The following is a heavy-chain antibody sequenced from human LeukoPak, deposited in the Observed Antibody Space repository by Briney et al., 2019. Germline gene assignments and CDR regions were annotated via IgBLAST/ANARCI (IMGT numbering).Heavy chain of an antibody. J-gene: IGHJ3*02. V-gene: IGHV1-18*01. D-gene: IGHD6-19*01. CDR3: ARDSPFMVPGTGDAFDI. CDR1: GYDFSTFG. CDR2: ISVYHGKT. Sequence: ASVKVSCKASGYDFSTFGISWVRQAPGEGLEWMGWISVYHGKTNFPQRFQGRVTLTTETSTSTAYMELRSLSSDDTAIYYCARDSPFMVPGTGDAFDIWGQGTMVSVSS.